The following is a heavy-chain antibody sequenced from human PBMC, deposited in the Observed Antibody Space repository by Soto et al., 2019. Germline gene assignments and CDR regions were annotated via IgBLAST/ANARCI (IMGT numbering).Heavy chain of an antibody. V-gene: IGHV1-18*01. CDR1: GYTFLKYG. CDR2: IQTDNDHA. CDR3: ARRLGDIVVVVAATRDGGMDV. J-gene: IGHJ6*02. Sequence: GASVKVSCKASGYTFLKYGINWVRQAPGQGLEWMGGIQTDNDHASFAQKFEGRVTMTTDTSTRTAYMELRSLRSDDTAVYYCARRLGDIVVVVAATRDGGMDVRAQRTTVTVSS. D-gene: IGHD2-15*01.